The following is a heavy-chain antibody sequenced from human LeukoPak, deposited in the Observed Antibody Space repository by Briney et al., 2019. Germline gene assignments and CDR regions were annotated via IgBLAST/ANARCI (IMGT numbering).Heavy chain of an antibody. V-gene: IGHV1-46*01. D-gene: IGHD5-18*01. CDR1: GYTFTSYY. J-gene: IGHJ5*02. Sequence: ASVKVSCKASGYTFTSYYKHWVRQAPGQGLEWMGIINPSGGSTSYAQKFQGRVTMTRDTSTSTVYMELSSLRSEDTAVYYCAREGDVDTATWHWFDPWGQGTLVTVSS. CDR2: INPSGGST. CDR3: AREGDVDTATWHWFDP.